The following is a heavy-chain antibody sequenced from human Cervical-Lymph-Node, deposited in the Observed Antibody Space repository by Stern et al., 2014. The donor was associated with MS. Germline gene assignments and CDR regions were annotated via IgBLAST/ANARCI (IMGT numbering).Heavy chain of an antibody. CDR3: AREGGDSSIPDAFDI. J-gene: IGHJ3*02. CDR1: GFTFSSYW. V-gene: IGHV3-74*01. Sequence: EVHLVESGGGLVQPGGSLRLSCAASGFTFSSYWMHWVRQAPGKGLVWVSRINRDGSSTSYADSVKGRFTISRDNAKNTLYLQMNSLRAEDTAVYYCAREGGDSSIPDAFDIWGQGTMVTVSS. CDR2: INRDGSST. D-gene: IGHD3-22*01.